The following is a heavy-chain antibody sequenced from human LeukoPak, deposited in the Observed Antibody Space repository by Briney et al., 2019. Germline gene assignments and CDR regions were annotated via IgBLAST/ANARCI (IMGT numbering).Heavy chain of an antibody. J-gene: IGHJ4*02. Sequence: ASVKVSCKASGYTFTSYGISWVRQAPGQGLEWMGWISAYNGNTNYAQKLQGRVTMTTDTSTSTAYMELRSLRSDDTAVYYCARERSGIAVAGGVRYYFDYWGQGTLVTVSS. CDR1: GYTFTSYG. V-gene: IGHV1-18*01. CDR3: ARERSGIAVAGGVRYYFDY. CDR2: ISAYNGNT. D-gene: IGHD6-19*01.